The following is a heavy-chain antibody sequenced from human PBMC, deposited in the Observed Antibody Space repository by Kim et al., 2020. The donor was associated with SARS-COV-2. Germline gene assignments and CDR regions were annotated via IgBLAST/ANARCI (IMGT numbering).Heavy chain of an antibody. D-gene: IGHD3-10*01. Sequence: GGSLRLSCAASAFTFTSYAMSWVRQAPGKGLEWVSAISGSGGSTYYADSVKGRFTISRDNSKNTLYLQMNSLRAEDTAVSYCEKDSYGSGHYYFDYWGQGTLVTVSS. V-gene: IGHV3-23*01. CDR3: EKDSYGSGHYYFDY. J-gene: IGHJ4*02. CDR2: ISGSGGST. CDR1: AFTFTSYA.